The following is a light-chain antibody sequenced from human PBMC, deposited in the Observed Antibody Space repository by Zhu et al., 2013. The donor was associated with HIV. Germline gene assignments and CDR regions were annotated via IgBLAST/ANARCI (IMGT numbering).Light chain of an antibody. CDR2: AAS. CDR3: QQLNSYPLT. Sequence: IQLTQSPSSLSASVGDRVTITCRASPGISTYLAWYQQNPGKAPKLLIYAASTLQSGVPSRFSGVGSGTDFTLTISSLQPEDAATYYCQQLNSYPLTFG. CDR1: PGISTY. J-gene: IGKJ4*01. V-gene: IGKV1-9*01.